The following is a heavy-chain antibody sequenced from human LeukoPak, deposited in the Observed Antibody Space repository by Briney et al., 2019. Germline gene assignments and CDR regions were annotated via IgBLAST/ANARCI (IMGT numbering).Heavy chain of an antibody. CDR1: GYTFTGYY. V-gene: IGHV1-2*02. J-gene: IGHJ4*02. CDR3: ARAYSGDDAVTLLH. Sequence: ASVKVSCEASGYTFTGYYMHWVRQAPGQGLEWMGWINPKSGDTNFAREFQGRVTLTRDKSISTVYMEVSSLRSDDTAIYYCARAYSGDDAVTLLHWGQGTLVIVSS. CDR2: INPKSGDT. D-gene: IGHD5-12*01.